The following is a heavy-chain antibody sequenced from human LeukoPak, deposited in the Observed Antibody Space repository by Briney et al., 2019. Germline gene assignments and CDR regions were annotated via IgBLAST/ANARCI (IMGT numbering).Heavy chain of an antibody. CDR2: FDPEDGET. V-gene: IGHV1-24*01. CDR1: GYTLIELS. J-gene: IGHJ5*02. D-gene: IGHD1-26*01. CDR3: ATDRVGPIVGAGAFDP. Sequence: ASVKVSCKVSGYTLIELSMHWVRQAPGKGLEWMGGFDPEDGETIYAQKFQGRVTMTEDTSTDTAYMELSSLRSEDTAVYYCATDRVGPIVGAGAFDPWGQGTLVTVSS.